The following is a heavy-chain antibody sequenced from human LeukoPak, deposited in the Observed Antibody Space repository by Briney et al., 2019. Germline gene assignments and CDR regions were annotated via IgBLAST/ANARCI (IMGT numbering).Heavy chain of an antibody. Sequence: GGSLRLSCAASGFAFSSYWMTWVRQAPGKGLEWVANIKQDGSETYYLDSVKGRFTISKDNAKNSLYLQMNSLRAEDTALYHCARNNGMDVWGQGTTVIVSS. V-gene: IGHV3-7*03. J-gene: IGHJ6*02. CDR3: ARNNGMDV. CDR1: GFAFSSYW. CDR2: IKQDGSET.